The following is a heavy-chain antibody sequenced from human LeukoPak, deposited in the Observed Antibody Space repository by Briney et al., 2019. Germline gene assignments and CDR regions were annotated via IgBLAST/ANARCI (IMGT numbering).Heavy chain of an antibody. CDR1: GFTFSSYG. CDR3: AKEDYGDYVGEHYYGMDV. CDR2: ISYDGSNK. J-gene: IGHJ6*02. V-gene: IGHV3-30*18. Sequence: GGSLRLSCAASGFTFSSYGLHWVGQAQGKGLEWVAVISYDGSNKYYADSVKGRFTISRDNSKNTLYLQMNSLRAEDTAVYYCAKEDYGDYVGEHYYGMDVWGQGTTFTVSS. D-gene: IGHD4-17*01.